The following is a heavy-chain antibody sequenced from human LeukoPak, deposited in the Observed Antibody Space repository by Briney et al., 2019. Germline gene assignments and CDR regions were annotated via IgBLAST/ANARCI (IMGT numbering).Heavy chain of an antibody. Sequence: GGSLRLSCAASGFTFSYHGMHWVRQAPGKGLEWVAVISYDGTNKYYADSVKGRFDFSSDNSKSTLYLQMDSLRPDDTAEYYCAKGYGFDCSGSEHYFENWGQGILVTVSS. V-gene: IGHV3-30*18. J-gene: IGHJ4*02. D-gene: IGHD3-22*01. CDR3: AKGYGFDCSGSEHYFEN. CDR2: ISYDGTNK. CDR1: GFTFSYHG.